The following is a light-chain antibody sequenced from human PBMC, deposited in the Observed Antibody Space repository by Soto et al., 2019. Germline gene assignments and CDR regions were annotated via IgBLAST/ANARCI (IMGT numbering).Light chain of an antibody. Sequence: IVLSQSPGTVSLSPGERAPLSCRASQSVRSTFLAWYQQKPGQAPRLLISGASSRATGIPDRFSGSGSGTDFTLTISRLEPEDFAVYYCHHYGTSWTFGQGTKVDIK. CDR3: HHYGTSWT. CDR1: QSVRSTF. CDR2: GAS. V-gene: IGKV3-20*01. J-gene: IGKJ1*01.